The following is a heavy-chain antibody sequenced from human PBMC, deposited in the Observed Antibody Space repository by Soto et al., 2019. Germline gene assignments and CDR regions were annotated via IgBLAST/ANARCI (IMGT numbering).Heavy chain of an antibody. V-gene: IGHV4-34*01. J-gene: IGHJ4*02. CDR2: INRSGST. CDR1: GGFFSGYY. CDR3: ARGAPYTHIDY. Sequence: SSETLSLTCAVYGGFFSGYYWSWIRQPPGKGLEWIGEINRSGSTNYNPSLKSRVTISVDTSKNQFSLKLSSVTAADTAVYYCARGAPYTHIDYSGQGTLLTVSS.